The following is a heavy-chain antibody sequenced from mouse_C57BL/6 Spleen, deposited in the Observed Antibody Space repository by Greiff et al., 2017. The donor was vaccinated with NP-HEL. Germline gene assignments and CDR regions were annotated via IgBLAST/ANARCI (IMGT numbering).Heavy chain of an antibody. J-gene: IGHJ3*01. CDR1: GYSITSGYY. CDR2: ISYDGSN. V-gene: IGHV3-6*01. Sequence: ESGPGLVKPSQSLSLTCSVTGYSITSGYYWNWIRQFPGNKLEWMGYISYDGSNNSNPSLKNRISITRDTSKNQFFLKLNSVTTEDTATYYCARDRGAWFAYWGQGTLVTVSA. CDR3: ARDRGAWFAY.